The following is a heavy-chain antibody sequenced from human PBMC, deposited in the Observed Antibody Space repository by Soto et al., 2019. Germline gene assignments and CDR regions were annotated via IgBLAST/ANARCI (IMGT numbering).Heavy chain of an antibody. J-gene: IGHJ4*02. CDR3: ASNTAMALYYFDY. CDR2: IIPIFGTA. CDR1: GGTFSSYA. D-gene: IGHD5-18*01. Sequence: SVKVSCKASGGTFSSYAISWLRQSPGQGLEWMGGIIPIFGTANYAQKFQGRVTITADESTSTAYMELSSLRSEDTAVYYCASNTAMALYYFDYWGQGTLVTVSS. V-gene: IGHV1-69*13.